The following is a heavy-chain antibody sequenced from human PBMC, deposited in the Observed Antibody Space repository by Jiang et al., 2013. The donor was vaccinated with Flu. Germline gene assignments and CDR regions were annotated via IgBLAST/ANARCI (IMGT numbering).Heavy chain of an antibody. D-gene: IGHD5-12*01. CDR3: ARSTGYSGYESGPRRAFDI. J-gene: IGHJ3*02. Sequence: SGAEVKKPGASVKVSCEASGYTFSHYAISWVRQAPGRGLEWMGWINVYNGNTNYGENVQGRVTMTTDISTSKAYLELRSLRSDDTAVYYCARSTGYSGYESGPRRAFDIWGQGTMVTVSS. V-gene: IGHV1-18*01. CDR2: INVYNGNT. CDR1: GYTFSHYA.